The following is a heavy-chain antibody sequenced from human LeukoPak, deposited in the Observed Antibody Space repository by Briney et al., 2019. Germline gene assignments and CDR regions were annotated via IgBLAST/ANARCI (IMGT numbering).Heavy chain of an antibody. D-gene: IGHD6-19*01. J-gene: IGHJ6*02. Sequence: ASVKVSCKASGGTFSSYAISWVRQAPGQGLEWMGGIIPIFGTANYAQKFQGRVTITADESTSTAYMELSSLRSEDTAVYYCARVEWLVRDNYYYYGMDVWGQGTTVTVS. CDR3: ARVEWLVRDNYYYYGMDV. V-gene: IGHV1-69*01. CDR1: GGTFSSYA. CDR2: IIPIFGTA.